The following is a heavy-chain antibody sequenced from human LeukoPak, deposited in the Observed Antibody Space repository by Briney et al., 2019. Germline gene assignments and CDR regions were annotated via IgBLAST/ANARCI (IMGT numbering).Heavy chain of an antibody. Sequence: GGPLRLSCTASGFTFSSYWMSWVRQAPGKGLEWVANIKQDGSEKYYVDSVKGRFTISRDNAKNSLYLQMNTLRAEDTAVYYCARVLRNKRDWLRFRHGFREYDYYYYMDVWGKGTTVTISS. V-gene: IGHV3-7*01. CDR3: ARVLRNKRDWLRFRHGFREYDYYYYMDV. J-gene: IGHJ6*03. D-gene: IGHD3-9*01. CDR2: IKQDGSEK. CDR1: GFTFSSYW.